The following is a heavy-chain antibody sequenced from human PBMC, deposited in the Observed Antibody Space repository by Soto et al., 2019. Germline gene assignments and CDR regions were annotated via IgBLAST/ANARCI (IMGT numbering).Heavy chain of an antibody. CDR2: IYYSGST. Sequence: QVQLQESGPGLVKPSQTLSLTCTVSGGSISSGDYYWSWIRQPPGKGLEWIGYIYYSGSTYYNPSLKSRVNISVDTSKNQFSLKLSSVTAADTAVYYCARGGSIVVVPAAMNYYYYGMDVWGQGTTVTVSS. J-gene: IGHJ6*02. D-gene: IGHD2-2*01. CDR1: GGSISSGDYY. V-gene: IGHV4-30-4*01. CDR3: ARGGSIVVVPAAMNYYYYGMDV.